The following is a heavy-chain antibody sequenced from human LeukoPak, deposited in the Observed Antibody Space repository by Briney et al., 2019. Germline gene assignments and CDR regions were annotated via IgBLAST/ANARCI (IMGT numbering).Heavy chain of an antibody. CDR2: INTYNGET. CDR1: GYILTNYG. D-gene: IGHD5-12*01. J-gene: IGHJ4*02. V-gene: IGHV1-18*01. CDR3: ARGRLGVSGYKDYLDY. Sequence: ASVKVSCSSSGYILTNYGIYWVRQAPGQGLEWMGWINTYNGETDYAQNFQGRVTMTTDTSTSTAYMDLRGLTSDDTAVYYCARGRLGVSGYKDYLDYWGQGTLVTVSS.